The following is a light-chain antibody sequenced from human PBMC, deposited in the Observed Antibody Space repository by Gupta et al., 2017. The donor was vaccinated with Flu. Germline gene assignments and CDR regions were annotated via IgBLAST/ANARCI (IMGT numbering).Light chain of an antibody. CDR1: SSNSGAGYD. CDR2: GNS. V-gene: IGLV1-40*01. J-gene: IGLJ2*01. CDR3: QSYDSSLSGYGV. Sequence: HSVLTQPPPVSGAPGPTVTISCTGSSSNSGAGYDVHWYQQLPGTDPKLLSEGNSNRPSGVPDRFSGSKTGASDSLAMPGLQDEDEADYYCQSYDSSLSGYGVFGGGTKLTVL.